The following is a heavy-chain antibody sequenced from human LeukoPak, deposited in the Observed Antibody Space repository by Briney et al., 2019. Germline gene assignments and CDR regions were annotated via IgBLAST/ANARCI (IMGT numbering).Heavy chain of an antibody. CDR3: ARGYDFWSGYYTGEGWFDP. J-gene: IGHJ5*02. Sequence: SETLSLTCAVYGGSFSGYYWRWIRQPPGKGLEWIGEINLSGSTNYNPSLKSRVTISVDTSKNQFSLKLSSVTAADTAVYYCARGYDFWSGYYTGEGWFDPWGQGTLVTVSS. D-gene: IGHD3-3*01. CDR2: INLSGST. V-gene: IGHV4-34*01. CDR1: GGSFSGYY.